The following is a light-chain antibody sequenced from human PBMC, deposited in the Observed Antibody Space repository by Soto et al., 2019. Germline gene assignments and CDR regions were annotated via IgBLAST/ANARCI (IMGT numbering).Light chain of an antibody. Sequence: EVVLTQSPRTLSLYPGERATLSCRTSQSVSNNYLAWYQQKPGQAPRLLIYGASSRATGIPDRFSGSGSGTDFTLSISRLEPEDFAVYYCQQYSSLWTFGQGSKADI. CDR3: QQYSSLWT. CDR1: QSVSNNY. CDR2: GAS. J-gene: IGKJ1*01. V-gene: IGKV3-20*01.